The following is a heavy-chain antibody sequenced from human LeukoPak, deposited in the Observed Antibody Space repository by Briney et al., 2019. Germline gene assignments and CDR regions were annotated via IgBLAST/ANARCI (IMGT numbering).Heavy chain of an antibody. J-gene: IGHJ5*02. CDR2: IYNGVNT. CDR3: ARSRAFNNGAFDP. Sequence: SETLSLTCTVSGASVSSASYWTWIRQPPGKGVEWIAHIYNGVNTNYNPSLKSRVTISVDTSKNQFSLRLNSVTAADTAVYYCARSRAFNNGAFDPWGQGSLVTVSS. CDR1: GASVSSASY. V-gene: IGHV4-61*01. D-gene: IGHD2-8*01.